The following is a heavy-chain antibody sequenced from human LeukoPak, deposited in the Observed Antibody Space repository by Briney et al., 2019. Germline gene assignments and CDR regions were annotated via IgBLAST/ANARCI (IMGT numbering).Heavy chain of an antibody. CDR2: IWYDGSNK. V-gene: IGHV3-33*01. D-gene: IGHD2-2*01. J-gene: IGHJ4*02. Sequence: GGSLRLSCAASGFTFSNYGMHWVRQAPGKGLEWVAVIWYDGSNKYYADSVKGRFIISRDNSKNTLYLQMNSLRAEDTAVYYCARDPSVVPAAMLAYYFDYWGQGTLITVSS. CDR1: GFTFSNYG. CDR3: ARDPSVVPAAMLAYYFDY.